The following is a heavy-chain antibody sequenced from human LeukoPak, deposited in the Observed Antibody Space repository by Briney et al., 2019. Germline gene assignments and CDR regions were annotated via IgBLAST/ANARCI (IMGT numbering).Heavy chain of an antibody. CDR1: GYTFSSSA. D-gene: IGHD2-2*01. Sequence: ASVKVSCKASGYTFSSSAVHWVRQARGQRLEWIGWIVVGSGNTNYAQKFQERVTITRDMSTSTAYMELSSLRSEDTAVYYCAADRLHYCRTTSCYSRWFDPWGQGTLVTVSS. J-gene: IGHJ5*02. V-gene: IGHV1-58*01. CDR3: AADRLHYCRTTSCYSRWFDP. CDR2: IVVGSGNT.